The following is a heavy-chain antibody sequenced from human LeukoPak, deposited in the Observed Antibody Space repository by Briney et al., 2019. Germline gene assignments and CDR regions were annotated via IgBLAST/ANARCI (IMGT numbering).Heavy chain of an antibody. Sequence: ASVKVSCEASGYTFTGYYMHWVRQAPGQGLEWMGWINPNSGGTNYAQKFQGRVTMTRDTSISTAYMELSRLRSDDTAVYYCARDGVDIVATTHDYWGQGTLVTVSS. CDR2: INPNSGGT. D-gene: IGHD5-12*01. J-gene: IGHJ4*02. CDR3: ARDGVDIVATTHDY. CDR1: GYTFTGYY. V-gene: IGHV1-2*02.